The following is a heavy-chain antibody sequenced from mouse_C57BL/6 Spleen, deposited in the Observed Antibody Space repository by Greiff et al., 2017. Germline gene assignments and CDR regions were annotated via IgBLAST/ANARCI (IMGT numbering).Heavy chain of an antibody. CDR3: ARSTIYYYGSSYLYYFDY. Sequence: EVQLQQSGPELVKPGASVKISCKASGYSFTGYYMNWVKQSPEKSLEWIGEINPSTGGTTYNQKFKAKATLTVDKSSSTAYMQLKSLTSEDSAVYYCARSTIYYYGSSYLYYFDYWGQGTTLTVSS. D-gene: IGHD1-1*01. J-gene: IGHJ2*01. CDR2: INPSTGGT. CDR1: GYSFTGYY. V-gene: IGHV1-42*01.